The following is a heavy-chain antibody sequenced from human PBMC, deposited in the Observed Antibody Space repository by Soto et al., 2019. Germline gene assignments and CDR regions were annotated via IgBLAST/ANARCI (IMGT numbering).Heavy chain of an antibody. Sequence: PSETLSLTCSVSGGSISSYYWSWIRQPPGKGLEWIGYIYYSGSTNYNPSLKSRVTISVDTSKNQFSLKLSSVTAADTAVNYCGRGRSLEDSWFDPWGQGTLVTVSS. V-gene: IGHV4-59*08. CDR2: IYYSGST. CDR3: GRGRSLEDSWFDP. J-gene: IGHJ5*02. CDR1: GGSISSYY. D-gene: IGHD3-3*01.